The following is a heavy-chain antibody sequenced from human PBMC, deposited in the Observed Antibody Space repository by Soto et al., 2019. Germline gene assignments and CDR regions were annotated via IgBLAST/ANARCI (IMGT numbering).Heavy chain of an antibody. Sequence: GGSLRLSCAASGFTFSSYAMSWVRQAPGKGLEWVSAISGSGGSTYYADSVKGRFTISRDNSKNTLYLQMNSLRAEDTAVYYCAKARLWGWPTGGVYYYYYMDVWGKGTTVTVSS. J-gene: IGHJ6*03. V-gene: IGHV3-23*01. D-gene: IGHD3-16*01. CDR3: AKARLWGWPTGGVYYYYYMDV. CDR2: ISGSGGST. CDR1: GFTFSSYA.